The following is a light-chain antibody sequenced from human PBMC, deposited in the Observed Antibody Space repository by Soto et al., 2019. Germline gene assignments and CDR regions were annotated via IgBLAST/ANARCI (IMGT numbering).Light chain of an antibody. CDR2: GAS. J-gene: IGKJ3*01. V-gene: IGKV3-15*01. CDR1: QSVSRD. Sequence: EIVMTQSPDTLSVSPGEGVTLSCRASQSVSRDLAWYQQKPGQSPRLLMYGASTRATDIPARFSGGGSGTECTLTISSLQSEDVAIYYCQQYHDWPPITFGPGTKVEIK. CDR3: QQYHDWPPIT.